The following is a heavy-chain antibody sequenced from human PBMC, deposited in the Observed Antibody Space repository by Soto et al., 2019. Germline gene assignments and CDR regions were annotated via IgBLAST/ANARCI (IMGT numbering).Heavy chain of an antibody. V-gene: IGHV4-30-4*01. Sequence: PSETLSLTCTVSGGSISSGDYYWSWIRQPPGKGLEWIGYIYYSGSTYYNPSLKSRVTISVDKSKNQFSLNLKSVTAADTAVYYCATLPPRIVVVVLPIPSWGQGTLVTVSS. D-gene: IGHD2-15*01. CDR2: IYYSGST. CDR1: GGSISSGDYY. J-gene: IGHJ4*02. CDR3: ATLPPRIVVVVLPIPS.